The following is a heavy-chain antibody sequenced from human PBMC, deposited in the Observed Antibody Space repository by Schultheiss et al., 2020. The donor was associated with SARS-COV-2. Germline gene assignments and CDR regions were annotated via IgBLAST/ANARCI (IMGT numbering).Heavy chain of an antibody. J-gene: IGHJ3*01. CDR1: GGSMSSYY. CDR3: ARGRLVRLLGAFDL. CDR2: IYTSGST. D-gene: IGHD3-9*01. V-gene: IGHV4-4*07. Sequence: SETLSLTCTVSGGSMSSYYWSWIRQPAGKGLEWIGRIYTSGSTNYNPSLKSRVTISVDTSKNQFSLKLSSVTAADTAVYYCARGRLVRLLGAFDLWGQGTTVTVSS.